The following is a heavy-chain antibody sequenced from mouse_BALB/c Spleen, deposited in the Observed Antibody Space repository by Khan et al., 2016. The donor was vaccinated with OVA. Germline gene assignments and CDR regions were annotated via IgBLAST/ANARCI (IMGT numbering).Heavy chain of an antibody. V-gene: IGHV3-1*02. J-gene: IGHJ1*01. CDR2: IHYSGST. CDR1: GYSITGGYS. D-gene: IGHD1-1*01. CDR3: ARSGTTVVAYWYFDV. Sequence: VQLQQSGPDLVKPSQSLSLTCTVTGYSITGGYSWHWIRQFPGNKLEWMGYIHYSGSTNYNPSLKSRISITRDTSKNQFFLQLNSVTTEETATYYCARSGTTVVAYWYFDVWGAGTTVTVSS.